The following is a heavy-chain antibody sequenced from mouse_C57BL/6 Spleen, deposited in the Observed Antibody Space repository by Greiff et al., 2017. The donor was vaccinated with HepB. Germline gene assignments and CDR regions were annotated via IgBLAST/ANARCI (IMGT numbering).Heavy chain of an antibody. CDR3: ARSKYLARY. CDR2: IWAGGST. CDR1: GYSLTRYG. J-gene: IGHJ2*01. Sequence: QVQLKQSGPGLVAPSQSLSITCTVYGYSLTRYGVHWVRPPPGKGLEWLGLIWAGGSTNYNWALMSRLSISIDNSTSLVFLIMNSLQTDDTALYYCARSKYLARYWGQGTTLTVSS. V-gene: IGHV2-9*02. D-gene: IGHD5-1*01.